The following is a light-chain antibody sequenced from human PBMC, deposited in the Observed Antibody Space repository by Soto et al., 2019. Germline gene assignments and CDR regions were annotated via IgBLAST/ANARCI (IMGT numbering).Light chain of an antibody. J-gene: IGKJ2*01. CDR2: DAS. Sequence: EIVLTQSPATLSLSPGERATLSCRASQSVSSYLAWYQQKPGQAPRLLIYDASNRATGIPARFSGSGSGTDFTLTIRSLEPEDFAVYYCQQRSNGPPYTFGQGTKLEIK. CDR1: QSVSSY. V-gene: IGKV3-11*01. CDR3: QQRSNGPPYT.